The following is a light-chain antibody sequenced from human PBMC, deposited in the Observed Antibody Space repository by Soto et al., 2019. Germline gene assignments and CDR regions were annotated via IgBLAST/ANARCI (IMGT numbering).Light chain of an antibody. CDR1: QSILYSSNNKNY. Sequence: DIVMTQSPDSLAVSLGERATINCKSSQSILYSSNNKNYLAWYQQKPGQPPKLLIYWASTRESGVPDRFSGGGSGTDFTLTISWLQAEDVAVYYCQQYYTTPFFVPGSKVDIK. J-gene: IGKJ3*01. V-gene: IGKV4-1*01. CDR3: QQYYTTPF. CDR2: WAS.